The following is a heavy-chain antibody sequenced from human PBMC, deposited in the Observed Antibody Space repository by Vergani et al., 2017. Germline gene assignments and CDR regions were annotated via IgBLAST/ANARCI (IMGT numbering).Heavy chain of an antibody. CDR1: GGTFSSYT. CDR3: ATRGGYDYYVDH. V-gene: IGHV1-69*02. D-gene: IGHD5-12*01. Sequence: QVQLVQSGAEVKKPGSSVKVSCKASGGTFSSYTINWVRQAPGQGLEWMGWIISYSGKTNYAQKFQGRVTMTTDTSTSTTYMELRSLRSDDTAVYYCATRGGYDYYVDHWGQGTLVAVSS. CDR2: IISYSGKT. J-gene: IGHJ4*02.